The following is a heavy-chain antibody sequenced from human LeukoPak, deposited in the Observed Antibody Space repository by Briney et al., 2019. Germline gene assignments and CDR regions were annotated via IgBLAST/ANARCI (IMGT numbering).Heavy chain of an antibody. CDR2: IKPDGSGP. CDR3: ARGPRNDP. Sequence: GGSLRLSCEASGFSFSSYWMTWVRQAPGKGLEWVANIKPDGSGPYYVDSVRGRFTISRDNTKNSLYLHMSSLRVEDTAVYFCARGPRNDPWGQGTLVTVSS. J-gene: IGHJ5*02. CDR1: GFSFSSYW. D-gene: IGHD1-14*01. V-gene: IGHV3-7*03.